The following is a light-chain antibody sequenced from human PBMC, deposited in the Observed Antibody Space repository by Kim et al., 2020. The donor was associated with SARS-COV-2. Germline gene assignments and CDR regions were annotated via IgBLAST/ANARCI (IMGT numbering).Light chain of an antibody. CDR1: QSVSSN. CDR3: QQYGAWWT. V-gene: IGKV3-15*01. J-gene: IGKJ1*01. Sequence: SVSPGDRATLSCRASQSVSSNLAWYQQKPGQAPRLLIYGASTRATGIPARFSGSGSGTDFTLTISSLQSEDFAVYYCQQYGAWWTFGQGTKVEIK. CDR2: GAS.